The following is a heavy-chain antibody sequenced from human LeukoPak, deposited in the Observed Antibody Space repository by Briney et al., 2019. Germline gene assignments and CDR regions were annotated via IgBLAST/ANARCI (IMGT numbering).Heavy chain of an antibody. CDR1: GFTFSSYA. CDR3: ARVPRSGGSIDY. J-gene: IGHJ4*02. V-gene: IGHV3-23*01. CDR2: ISGSGGST. D-gene: IGHD6-19*01. Sequence: GGSLRLSCAASGFTFSSYAMSWVRQAPGKGLEWVSAISGSGGSTYYADSVKGRFTISRDNSKNTLYLQMNSLRAEDTAVYYCARVPRSGGSIDYWGQGTLVTVSS.